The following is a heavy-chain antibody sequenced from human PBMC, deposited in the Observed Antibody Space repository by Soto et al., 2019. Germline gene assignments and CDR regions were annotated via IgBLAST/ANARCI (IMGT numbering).Heavy chain of an antibody. CDR1: GYTFTSYG. CDR2: ISDHNGNT. V-gene: IGHV1-18*04. Sequence: ASVKVSCKASGYTFTSYGISWVRQAPGQGLEWMGWISDHNGNTKYAQKLQGRVTMTTDTSTSTAYMELRSLRSDDTAIYYVARCGNQNDESEDWGQGTLVTVSS. D-gene: IGHD1-1*01. CDR3: ARCGNQNDESED. J-gene: IGHJ4*02.